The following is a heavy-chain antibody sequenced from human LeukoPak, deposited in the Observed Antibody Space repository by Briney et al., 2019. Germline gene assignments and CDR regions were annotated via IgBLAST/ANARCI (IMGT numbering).Heavy chain of an antibody. V-gene: IGHV3-48*03. J-gene: IGHJ6*04. CDR2: ISSSGSTI. CDR3: ARVYYDILTGFSYYGMDV. D-gene: IGHD3-9*01. CDR1: GFTFSSYE. Sequence: GGSLRLSCAASGFTFSSYEMNWVRQAPGKGLEWVSYISSSGSTIYYADSVKGRFTISRDNAKNSLYLQMNSLRAEDTAVYYCARVYYDILTGFSYYGMDVWGKGTTVTVSS.